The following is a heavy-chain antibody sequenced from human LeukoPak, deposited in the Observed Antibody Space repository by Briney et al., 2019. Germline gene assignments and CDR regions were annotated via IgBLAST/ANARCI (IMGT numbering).Heavy chain of an antibody. CDR3: ARAHNSGSDY. CDR1: GGSISIGVYY. D-gene: IGHD6-19*01. CDR2: IYYSGST. V-gene: IGHV4-30-4*01. Sequence: SETLSLTCTVSGGSISIGVYYWSWIRQPPGKGLEWIGYIYYSGSTYYNPSLKSRVTISVDTSKNQFSLKLTSVTAADTAVYYCARAHNSGSDYWGQGTLVTVSS. J-gene: IGHJ4*02.